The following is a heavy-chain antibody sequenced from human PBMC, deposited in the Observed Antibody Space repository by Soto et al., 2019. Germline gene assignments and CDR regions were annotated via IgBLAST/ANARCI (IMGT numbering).Heavy chain of an antibody. CDR1: GYTFNTYY. J-gene: IGHJ4*02. D-gene: IGHD2-2*01. Sequence: ASLQVSCKTSGYTFNTYYISWLRQAPGQGLEWIGWISTYNGNTNYVPKFQGRITMTTDTSTSTAYMELRSLRSDDTALYFCARDTSNYFDFWGQGTPVTVSS. CDR2: ISTYNGNT. V-gene: IGHV1-18*01. CDR3: ARDTSNYFDF.